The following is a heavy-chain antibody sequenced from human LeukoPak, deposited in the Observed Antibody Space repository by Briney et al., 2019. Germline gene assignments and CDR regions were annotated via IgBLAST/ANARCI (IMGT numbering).Heavy chain of an antibody. CDR1: GGSISSGSYY. J-gene: IGHJ4*02. CDR2: IYTSGST. V-gene: IGHV4-61*02. D-gene: IGHD6-13*01. CDR3: AREFIAAEEDYFDY. Sequence: SETLSLTCTVSGGSISSGSYYWSWIRQPAGKGLEWIGRIYTSGSTNYNPSLKSRVTISVDTSKNQFSLKLSSVTAADTAVYYCAREFIAAEEDYFDYWGQGTLVTVSS.